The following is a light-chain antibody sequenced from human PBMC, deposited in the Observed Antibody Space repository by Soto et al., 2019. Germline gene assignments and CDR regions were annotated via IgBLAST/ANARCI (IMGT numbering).Light chain of an antibody. J-gene: IGKJ1*01. Sequence: EIVMTQSPATLSVSPGERATLSCRASQSVSNNLAWYQQNPGQAPRLLIYGASTRATGIPARFSGSGSGTEFTLTISSLQSEDFEVYYCQQYNNCPPWTFGQGTKVEIK. V-gene: IGKV3-15*01. CDR3: QQYNNCPPWT. CDR2: GAS. CDR1: QSVSNN.